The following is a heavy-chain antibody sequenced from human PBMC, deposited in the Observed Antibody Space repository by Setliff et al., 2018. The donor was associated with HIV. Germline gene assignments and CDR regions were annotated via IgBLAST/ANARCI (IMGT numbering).Heavy chain of an antibody. CDR2: IYTSGTT. V-gene: IGHV4-61*02. D-gene: IGHD3-10*01. CDR3: ARGSYTVRIDY. J-gene: IGHJ4*02. Sequence: KPSETLSLTCTVSGDSISSGSYYWSWIRQPAGKGLEWIGRIYTSGTTNYNPSLKSRVTISVDTSENQFSLRLSSVTAADTAVYSCARGSYTVRIDYWGQGTLVTVSS. CDR1: GDSISSGSYY.